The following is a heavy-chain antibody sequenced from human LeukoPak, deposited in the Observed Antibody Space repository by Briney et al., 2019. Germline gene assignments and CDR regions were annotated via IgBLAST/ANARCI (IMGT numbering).Heavy chain of an antibody. J-gene: IGHJ3*02. Sequence: GGSLRLSCAASGFTFSSYSMTWVRQAPGKGLEWVSSISSSSSYIYYADSVKGRFTISRDNAKNSLYLQMNSLRAEDTAVYYCARDSGSGYFPRAFDIWGQGTMVTVSS. CDR3: ARDSGSGYFPRAFDI. CDR1: GFTFSSYS. CDR2: ISSSSSYI. V-gene: IGHV3-21*01. D-gene: IGHD3-22*01.